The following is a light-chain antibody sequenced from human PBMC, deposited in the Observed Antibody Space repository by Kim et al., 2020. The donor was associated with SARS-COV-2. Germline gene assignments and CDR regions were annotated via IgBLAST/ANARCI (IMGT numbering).Light chain of an antibody. J-gene: IGKJ5*01. CDR1: QSINNH. Sequence: DIQMTQSPSSLSASIGDRVTITCRASQSINNHLNWYQQKPGKGPRLLIYDASNLESWVPSRFSGGGSGTDVTLTINSLQPEDVATYYCQQTYNAPITFGQGTRLEIK. CDR3: QQTYNAPIT. V-gene: IGKV1-39*01. CDR2: DAS.